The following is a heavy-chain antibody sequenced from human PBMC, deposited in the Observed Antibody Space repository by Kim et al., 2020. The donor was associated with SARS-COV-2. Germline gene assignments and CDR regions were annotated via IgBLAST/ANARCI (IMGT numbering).Heavy chain of an antibody. D-gene: IGHD2-2*01. Sequence: DGSGIYYVDSVKGRFTGSRDNAKNSLYLQMHSLRVEDTAVYYCARYSASEIWGQGTMVTVSS. CDR2: DGSGI. CDR3: ARYSASEI. V-gene: IGHV3-7*04. J-gene: IGHJ3*01.